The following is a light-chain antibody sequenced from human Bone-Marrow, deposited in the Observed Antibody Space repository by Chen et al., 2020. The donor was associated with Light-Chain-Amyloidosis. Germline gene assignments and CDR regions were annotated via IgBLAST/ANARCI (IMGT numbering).Light chain of an antibody. CDR2: KDN. CDR3: QAWDSSTVV. J-gene: IGLJ2*01. V-gene: IGLV3-1*01. Sequence: SYELTQPPSVSVSPGQTASITYSGDKLGDNYASWYQQKPGQSPVLVIYKDNKRPSGIPERFSGSNSGNTATLTISGTQAMDEADYYCQAWDSSTVVFGGGTKLTVL. CDR1: KLGDNY.